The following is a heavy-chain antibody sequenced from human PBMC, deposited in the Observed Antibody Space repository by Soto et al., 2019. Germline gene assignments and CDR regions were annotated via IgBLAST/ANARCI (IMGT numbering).Heavy chain of an antibody. J-gene: IGHJ4*02. V-gene: IGHV3-23*01. CDR3: AKERATTTAFDY. CDR1: GFTFSRDG. CDR2: ITDNGGRT. D-gene: IGHD4-17*01. Sequence: GGSLRLSCAASGFTFSRDGMSWVRQAPGKGLEWVSLITDNGGRTYYADSVKGRFTISRDNTKDTLFLQMNSLRAEDTAVYYCAKERATTTAFDYWGQGALVTVSS.